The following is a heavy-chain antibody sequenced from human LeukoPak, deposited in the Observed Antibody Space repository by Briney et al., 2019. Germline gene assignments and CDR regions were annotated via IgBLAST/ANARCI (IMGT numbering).Heavy chain of an antibody. Sequence: GRSLRLSCAASGFTFDDYAMHWVRQAPGKGLEWVSGISWNSGSIGYADSVKGRFTISRDNAKNSLYLQMNSLRAEDTVLYYCAKGRTAVAGTLSDYWGQGTLVTVSS. D-gene: IGHD6-19*01. CDR2: ISWNSGSI. CDR3: AKGRTAVAGTLSDY. J-gene: IGHJ4*02. CDR1: GFTFDDYA. V-gene: IGHV3-9*01.